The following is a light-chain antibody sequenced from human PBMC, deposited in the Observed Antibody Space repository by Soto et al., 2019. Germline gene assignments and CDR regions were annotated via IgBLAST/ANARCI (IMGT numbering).Light chain of an antibody. CDR1: QSIDRW. CDR3: QQYDSYPLA. CDR2: KAS. J-gene: IGKJ4*01. Sequence: DIQMTQSPPTLSASVGDRVTITCRASQSIDRWLDWYQQKPGKGPKILVYKASTLQSGVPSRFSGSGSGTEFTLTISNLQPDDFATYYCQQYDSYPLAFGGGTKVEIK. V-gene: IGKV1-5*03.